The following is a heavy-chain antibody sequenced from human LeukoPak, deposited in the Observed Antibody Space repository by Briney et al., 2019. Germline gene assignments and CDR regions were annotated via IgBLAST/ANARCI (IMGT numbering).Heavy chain of an antibody. V-gene: IGHV3-7*01. Sequence: GGSLRLSCAASGFTFSSYWMSWVRQAPGKGPEWVANIKPDGSEKYYVDSVKGRFTISRDNAKNSVSLQMNSLRTEDTAVYYCLRGMDVWGQGTTVTVSS. CDR2: IKPDGSEK. CDR3: LRGMDV. CDR1: GFTFSSYW. J-gene: IGHJ6*02.